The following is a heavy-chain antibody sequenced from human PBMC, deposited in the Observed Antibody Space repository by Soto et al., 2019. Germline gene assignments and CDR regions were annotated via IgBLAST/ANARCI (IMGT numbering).Heavy chain of an antibody. CDR1: GGSFSGYY. CDR2: INHSGST. V-gene: IGHV4-34*01. D-gene: IGHD3-3*01. CDR3: ARGVTILGGYYYGMDV. J-gene: IGHJ6*04. Sequence: SETLSLTCAVYGGSFSGYYWSWIRQPPGKGLEWIGEINHSGSTNYNPSLKSRVTISVDTSKYQFSLKLSSVTAADTVLYYCARGVTILGGYYYGMDVCGKGTTVTVSS.